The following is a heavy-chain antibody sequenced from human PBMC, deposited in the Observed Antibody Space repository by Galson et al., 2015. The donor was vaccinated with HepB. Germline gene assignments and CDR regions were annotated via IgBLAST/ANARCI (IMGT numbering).Heavy chain of an antibody. D-gene: IGHD5-24*01. V-gene: IGHV3-53*04. CDR3: AREMAGDPNWFDP. CDR2: IYSGGST. Sequence: SLRLSCAASGFTVSSNYMSWVRQAPGKGLEWVSVIYSGGSTYYADSVKGRFTISRHNSKNTLYLQMNSLRAEDTAVYYCAREMAGDPNWFDPWGQGTLVTVSS. J-gene: IGHJ5*02. CDR1: GFTVSSNY.